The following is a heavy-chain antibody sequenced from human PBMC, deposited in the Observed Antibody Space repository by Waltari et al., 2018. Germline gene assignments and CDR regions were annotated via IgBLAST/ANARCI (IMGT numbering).Heavy chain of an antibody. V-gene: IGHV4-30-2*01. D-gene: IGHD2-15*01. CDR1: GFY. J-gene: IGHJ4*02. CDR3: AVSGPYPGSDY. Sequence: GFYWSWIRQPPVKGLEWIGYIHHSGRTYYNPSLKSRVTLSVDTSKNQFSLKLSSVTAADTAVYYCAVSGPYPGSDYWGQGTLVTVSS. CDR2: IHHSGRT.